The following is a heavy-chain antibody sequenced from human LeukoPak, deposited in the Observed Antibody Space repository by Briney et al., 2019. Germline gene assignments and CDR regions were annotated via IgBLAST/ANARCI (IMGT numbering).Heavy chain of an antibody. V-gene: IGHV1-18*01. CDR1: GYTFTRYG. D-gene: IGHD3-10*01. CDR2: ISPYNGNT. Sequence: ASVKVSGMASGYTFTRYGITWVRQAPGQGLEWLGWISPYNGNTYYAQKFRDRVTMTTDTSTGTAYMELRSLRSDDTAVYYCARAFHYSSSGTHDWFDPWGQGTLVTVSS. J-gene: IGHJ5*02. CDR3: ARAFHYSSSGTHDWFDP.